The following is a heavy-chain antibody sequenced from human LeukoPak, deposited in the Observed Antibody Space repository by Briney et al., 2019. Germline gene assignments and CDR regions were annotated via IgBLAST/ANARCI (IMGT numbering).Heavy chain of an antibody. CDR3: ARHKRTPFYYYYYMDV. CDR2: IHHSGST. J-gene: IGHJ6*03. CDR1: GYSISRDYY. Sequence: SETLSLTCTVSGYSISRDYYWGWIRQPPGKGLEWIGSIHHSGSTYYNPSLKSRVTISVDTSKNQFSLKLSSVTAADTAVYYCARHKRTPFYYYYYMDVWGKGTTVTVSS. V-gene: IGHV4-38-2*02.